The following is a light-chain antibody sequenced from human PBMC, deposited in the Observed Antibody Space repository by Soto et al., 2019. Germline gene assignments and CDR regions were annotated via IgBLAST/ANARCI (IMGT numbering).Light chain of an antibody. CDR3: QQYGRSPVT. V-gene: IGKV3-20*01. Sequence: EIVLTQSLAILSLSPGERATLSCRTSQTLSSGSLAWYQQKPGQAPRLLISNASRRATGTPDRFSGSGSGTDFTLTISRLEPEDFAVYFCQQYGRSPVTFGPGTKVDIK. CDR1: QTLSSGS. CDR2: NAS. J-gene: IGKJ3*01.